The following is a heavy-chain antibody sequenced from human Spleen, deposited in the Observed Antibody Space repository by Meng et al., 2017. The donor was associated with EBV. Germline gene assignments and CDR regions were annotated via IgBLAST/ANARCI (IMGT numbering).Heavy chain of an antibody. Sequence: EVLLVGAGGAVVQPGDALRPSCAASGFSFISYWMHWVRLIPGKGLVWVSRINEDGATTTYADSVKGRFTISRDNAKNTLYLQMNSLRAEDTALYYCSRDLAGSDDFWGQGTLVTVSS. CDR3: SRDLAGSDDF. CDR1: GFSFISYW. CDR2: INEDGATT. J-gene: IGHJ4*02. D-gene: IGHD1-14*01. V-gene: IGHV3-74*01.